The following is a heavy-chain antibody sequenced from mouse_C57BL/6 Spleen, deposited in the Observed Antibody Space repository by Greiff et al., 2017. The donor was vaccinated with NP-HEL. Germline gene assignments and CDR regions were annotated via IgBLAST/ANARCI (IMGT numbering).Heavy chain of an antibody. CDR1: GYTFTSYW. Sequence: QVQLQQPGAELVKPGASVKMSCKASGYTFTSYWITWVKQRPGQGLEWIGDIYPGSGSTNYNEKFKSKATLTVDTSSSTAYMQLSSLTSEDSAVYYCARSPLRQGAMDYWGQGTSVTVSS. CDR2: IYPGSGST. J-gene: IGHJ4*01. CDR3: ARSPLRQGAMDY. D-gene: IGHD2-12*01. V-gene: IGHV1-55*01.